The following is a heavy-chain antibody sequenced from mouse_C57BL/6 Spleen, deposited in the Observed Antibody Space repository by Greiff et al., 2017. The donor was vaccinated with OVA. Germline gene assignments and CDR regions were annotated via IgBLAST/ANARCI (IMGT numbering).Heavy chain of an antibody. V-gene: IGHV1-82*01. CDR2: IYPGDGDT. J-gene: IGHJ4*01. Sequence: QVQLKESGPELVKPGASVKISCKASGYAFSSSWMNWVKQRPGKGLEWIGRIYPGDGDTNYNGKFKGKATLTADKSSSTAYMQLSSLTSEDSAVYFCARWGIYYDYDDAMDYWGQGTSVTVSS. CDR1: GYAFSSSW. CDR3: ARWGIYYDYDDAMDY. D-gene: IGHD2-4*01.